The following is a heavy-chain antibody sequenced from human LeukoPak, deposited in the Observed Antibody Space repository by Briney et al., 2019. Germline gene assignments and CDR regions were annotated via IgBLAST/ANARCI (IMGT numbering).Heavy chain of an antibody. J-gene: IGHJ4*02. CDR3: VKDVVVVAVPPH. Sequence: GGSLRLSCSASGFTFSSYAMHWVRQAPVKGLEYVSGISSNGGSTYYADSVKGRFTISRDNSKNTLYLQMSSLRPEDTAVYYCVKDVVVVAVPPHWGRGTLVTVSS. CDR1: GFTFSSYA. V-gene: IGHV3-64D*06. D-gene: IGHD2-15*01. CDR2: ISSNGGST.